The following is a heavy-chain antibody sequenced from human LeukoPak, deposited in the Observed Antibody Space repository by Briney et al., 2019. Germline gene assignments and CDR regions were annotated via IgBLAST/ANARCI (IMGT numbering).Heavy chain of an antibody. V-gene: IGHV4-34*01. CDR3: ARGRGYCSSTSCYAHYYYYMDV. J-gene: IGHJ6*03. Sequence: SETLSLTCAVYGGSFIGYYWSWIRQPPGKGLEWIGEINHSGSTNYNPSLKSRVTISVDTSKNQFSLKLSSVTAADTAVYYCARGRGYCSSTSCYAHYYYYMDVWDKGTTVTVSS. D-gene: IGHD2-2*01. CDR2: INHSGST. CDR1: GGSFIGYY.